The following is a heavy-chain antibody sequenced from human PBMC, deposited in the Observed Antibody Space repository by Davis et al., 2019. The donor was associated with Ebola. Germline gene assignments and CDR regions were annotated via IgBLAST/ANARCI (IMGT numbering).Heavy chain of an antibody. Sequence: PGGSLRLSCAASGFTFDDYAMHWVRQAPGKGLEWVSGISWNSGSIGYADSVKGRFTISRDNAKNSLYLQMNSLRAEDTALYYCAKDLYYYDSSGFPIWGQGTMVTVSS. CDR3: AKDLYYYDSSGFPI. J-gene: IGHJ3*02. CDR2: ISWNSGSI. CDR1: GFTFDDYA. D-gene: IGHD3-22*01. V-gene: IGHV3-9*01.